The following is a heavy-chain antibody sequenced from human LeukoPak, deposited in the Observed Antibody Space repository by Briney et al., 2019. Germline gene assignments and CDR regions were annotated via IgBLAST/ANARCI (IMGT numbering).Heavy chain of an antibody. Sequence: GASVKVSCKASGYTFTSYDINWVRQATGQGLEWMGWMNPNSGNTGYAQKFQGRVTMTRNTSISTAYMELSSLRSEETAVYYCARYQYYDFWSGPDYWGQGTLVTVSS. CDR2: MNPNSGNT. J-gene: IGHJ4*02. D-gene: IGHD3-3*01. CDR3: ARYQYYDFWSGPDY. V-gene: IGHV1-8*01. CDR1: GYTFTSYD.